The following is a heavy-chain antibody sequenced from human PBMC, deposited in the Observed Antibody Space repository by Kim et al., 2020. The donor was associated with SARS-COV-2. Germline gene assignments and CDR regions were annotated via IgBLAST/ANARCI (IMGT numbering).Heavy chain of an antibody. Sequence: SETLSLTCTVSGGSISSYYWSWIRQPPGKGLEWIGYIYYSGSTNYNPSLKSRVTISVDTSKNQFSLKLSSVTAADTAVYYCARDLMCSSTSCYGFDIWG. CDR2: IYYSGST. D-gene: IGHD2-2*01. V-gene: IGHV4-59*01. J-gene: IGHJ3*02. CDR1: GGSISSYY. CDR3: ARDLMCSSTSCYGFDI.